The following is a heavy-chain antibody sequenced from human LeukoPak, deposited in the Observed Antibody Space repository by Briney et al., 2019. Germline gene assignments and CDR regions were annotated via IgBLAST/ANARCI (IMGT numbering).Heavy chain of an antibody. CDR3: ARGYQLLWGGWFDP. Sequence: SETLSLTCTVSGGSISSYYWSWIRQPPGKGLEWIGEINHSESTNYNPSLKSRVVISVDTSKSQFSLKLTSVIAADTAVYYCARGYQLLWGGWFDPWGQGTLVTVSS. J-gene: IGHJ5*02. CDR2: INHSEST. V-gene: IGHV4-34*01. D-gene: IGHD2-2*01. CDR1: GGSISSYY.